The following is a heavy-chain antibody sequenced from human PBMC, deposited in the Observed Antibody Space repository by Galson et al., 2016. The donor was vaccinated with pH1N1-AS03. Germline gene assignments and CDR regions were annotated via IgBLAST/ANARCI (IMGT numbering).Heavy chain of an antibody. CDR1: GYTVTTYG. D-gene: IGHD3-10*01. CDR2: ISAFSGNT. Sequence: SVKVSCKASGYTVTTYGITWVRRAPGQGLEWMGWISAFSGNTVYAQSLQGRVTISIDTSTTTVYMELRNLGSDDTAVYYCASRPRGVVGFRDALDIWGQGTLLTVSS. J-gene: IGHJ3*02. V-gene: IGHV1-18*01. CDR3: ASRPRGVVGFRDALDI.